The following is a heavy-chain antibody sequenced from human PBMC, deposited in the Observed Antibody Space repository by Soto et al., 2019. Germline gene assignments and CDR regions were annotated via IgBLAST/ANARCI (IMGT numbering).Heavy chain of an antibody. CDR2: IIPIFGTA. J-gene: IGHJ2*01. CDR3: ARGNHRWLQLWYFDL. CDR1: GGTFSSYT. Sequence: SVKVSCKASGGTFSSYTISWVRQAPGQGLEWMGGIIPIFGTANYAQKFQGRVTITADESTSTAYMVLSSLRSEDTAVYYCARGNHRWLQLWYFDLWGRGTLVTVSS. D-gene: IGHD5-12*01. V-gene: IGHV1-69*13.